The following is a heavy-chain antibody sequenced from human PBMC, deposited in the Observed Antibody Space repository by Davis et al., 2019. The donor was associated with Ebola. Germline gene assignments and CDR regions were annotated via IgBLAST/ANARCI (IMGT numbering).Heavy chain of an antibody. CDR1: GYTFTSYG. CDR2: ISGYNGDR. Sequence: ASVKVSCKASGYTFTSYGISWVRQAPGQGLEWMGWISGYNGDRNYSQNLQGRVTITRDTSASTAYMELSSLRSEDTAVYYCARSWGIAAAGPWFNWFDPWGQGTLVTVSS. V-gene: IGHV1-18*01. CDR3: ARSWGIAAAGPWFNWFDP. J-gene: IGHJ5*02. D-gene: IGHD6-13*01.